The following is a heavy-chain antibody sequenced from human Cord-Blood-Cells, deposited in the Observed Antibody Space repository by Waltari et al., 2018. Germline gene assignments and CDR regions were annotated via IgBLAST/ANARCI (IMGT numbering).Heavy chain of an antibody. CDR1: GFTFSCYW. Sequence: EVQLVASGGGLVQPGGSLRPSCPASGFTFSCYWRSWVRQAPGKGLEWVANIKQDGNEKYYVDSVNGRFTISRDNAKNSLYLQMNSLRAEDTAVYYCARDWGPWELLDDWGQGTLVTVSS. D-gene: IGHD1-26*01. CDR3: ARDWGPWELLDD. CDR2: IKQDGNEK. V-gene: IGHV3-7*01. J-gene: IGHJ4*02.